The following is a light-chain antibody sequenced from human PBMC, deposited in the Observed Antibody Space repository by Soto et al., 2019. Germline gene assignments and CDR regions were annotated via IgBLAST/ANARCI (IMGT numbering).Light chain of an antibody. J-gene: IGKJ5*01. CDR3: QQYGRSPVS. Sequence: IVLTQSPGTLSVSPGGRAILSCRASQSLLNNYLVWYHQKPGQAPRLLFIGASIRSNGVPDRFSGSGHGTDFTLTINRVEPEDVGVYWCQQYGRSPVSFGPGTRLEIK. CDR2: GAS. CDR1: QSLLNNY. V-gene: IGKV3-20*01.